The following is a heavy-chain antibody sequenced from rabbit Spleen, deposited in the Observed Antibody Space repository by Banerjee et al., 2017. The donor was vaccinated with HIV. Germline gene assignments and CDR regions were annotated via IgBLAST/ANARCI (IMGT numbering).Heavy chain of an antibody. CDR1: GFSFSSSQY. V-gene: IGHV1S40*01. CDR2: IATGSSGFT. J-gene: IGHJ6*01. Sequence: QSLEESGGGLVQPEGSLTLTCTASGFSFSSSQYMCWVRQAPGKGLEWIACIATGSSGFTYYASWAKGRFTCSKASSTTVTLQMTSLTAADTATYFCARDAGTSFSTYGMDLWGQGTLVTVS. CDR3: ARDAGTSFSTYGMDL. D-gene: IGHD8-1*01.